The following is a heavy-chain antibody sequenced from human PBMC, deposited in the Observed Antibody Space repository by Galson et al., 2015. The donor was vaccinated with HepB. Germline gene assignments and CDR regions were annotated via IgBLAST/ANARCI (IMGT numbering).Heavy chain of an antibody. Sequence: SLRLSCAASGFTFGDYAMSWFRQAPGKGLEWVGFIRSKAYGGTTEYAASVKGRFTISRDDSKSIAYLQMNSLKTEDTAVYYCTREMATIWAGLVSAFDIWGQVTMVTVSS. J-gene: IGHJ3*02. CDR1: GFTFGDYA. V-gene: IGHV3-49*03. D-gene: IGHD5-24*01. CDR2: IRSKAYGGTT. CDR3: TREMATIWAGLVSAFDI.